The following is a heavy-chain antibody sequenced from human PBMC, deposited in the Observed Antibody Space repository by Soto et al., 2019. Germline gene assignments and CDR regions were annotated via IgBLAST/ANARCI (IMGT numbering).Heavy chain of an antibody. CDR1: GGTFSSYA. CDR2: IIPIFGTA. Sequence: GASVKVSCKASGGTFSSYAISWVRQAPGQGLEWMGGIIPIFGTANYAQKFQGRVTITADESTSTAYMELSSLRSEDTAVYYCARDPSVLKRDTAMVTPWFDPWGQGTLVT. CDR3: ARDPSVLKRDTAMVTPWFDP. D-gene: IGHD5-18*01. V-gene: IGHV1-69*13. J-gene: IGHJ5*02.